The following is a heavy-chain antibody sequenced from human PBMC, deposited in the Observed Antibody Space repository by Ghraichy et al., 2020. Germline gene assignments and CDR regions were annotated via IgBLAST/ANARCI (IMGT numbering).Heavy chain of an antibody. CDR3: ARDPSNTSGWQVWVDT. CDR2: NSCWNGDT. CDR1: GYTFNKYS. D-gene: IGHD6-19*01. Sequence: ASVKVSCKASGYTFNKYSIVWVRQAPGQGLEWMGWNSCWNGDTKYAQNFQGRVTMTTDTSTSTAYMELRSLTSDDTAVYYCARDPSNTSGWQVWVDTWGQGTLVTVSS. V-gene: IGHV1-18*01. J-gene: IGHJ5*02.